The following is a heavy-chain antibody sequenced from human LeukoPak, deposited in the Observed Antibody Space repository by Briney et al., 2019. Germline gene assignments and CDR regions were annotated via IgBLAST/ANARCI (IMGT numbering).Heavy chain of an antibody. V-gene: IGHV4-61*02. CDR2: TYATGST. D-gene: IGHD2-15*01. J-gene: IGHJ4*02. CDR1: GGSISSGGHY. CDR3: ARRSGGSCLCFDY. Sequence: SETLSLTCTVSGGSISSGGHYWSWIRQPAGKGLEYLGRTYATGSTNYNPSLRSRVTISADTSMNHFSLKLSSVTAADTAVYYCARRSGGSCLCFDYWGQGTLVTVSS.